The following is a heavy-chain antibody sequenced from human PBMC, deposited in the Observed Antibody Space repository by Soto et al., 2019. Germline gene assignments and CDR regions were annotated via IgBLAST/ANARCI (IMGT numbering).Heavy chain of an antibody. Sequence: PSETLSLTCTVSGGSISSSSYYWGWIRQPPGKGLEWIGSIYYSGSTYYNPSLKSRVTISVDTSKNQFSLKLSSVTAADTAVYYCARKQAMVRYGMDVWGQGTTVTVSS. D-gene: IGHD3-10*01. CDR2: IYYSGST. CDR3: ARKQAMVRYGMDV. CDR1: GGSISSSSYY. J-gene: IGHJ6*02. V-gene: IGHV4-39*01.